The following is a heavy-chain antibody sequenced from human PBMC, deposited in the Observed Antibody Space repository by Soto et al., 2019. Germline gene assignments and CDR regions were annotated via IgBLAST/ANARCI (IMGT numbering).Heavy chain of an antibody. Sequence: QLQLQESGPGMVKPSETLSLTCTVSGGSIRSSTYYWGWIRQPPGKGLEWIGSIYYSGSTHYNPSLKSRVTMSVDTSTNQFSLKLNSVTAADTAVYYCARPEGGAAADRPIDYWGQGTLVTVSS. D-gene: IGHD6-13*01. J-gene: IGHJ4*02. V-gene: IGHV4-39*01. CDR3: ARPEGGAAADRPIDY. CDR2: IYYSGST. CDR1: GGSIRSSTYY.